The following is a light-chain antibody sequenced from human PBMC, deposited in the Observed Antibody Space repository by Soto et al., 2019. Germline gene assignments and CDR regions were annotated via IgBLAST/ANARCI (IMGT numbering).Light chain of an antibody. CDR3: QQTRDFPRT. CDR2: GAS. CDR1: RDISNS. J-gene: IGKJ2*01. V-gene: IGKV1-12*01. Sequence: DIQMTQSPSSVSASVGDRLTITCRARRDISNSLAWYQQTPGKAPKLLLRGASSLHRGVPSRFSGGGAGTEFTLTISSLQPEDFETYYCQQTRDFPRTFGQGTKVDVK.